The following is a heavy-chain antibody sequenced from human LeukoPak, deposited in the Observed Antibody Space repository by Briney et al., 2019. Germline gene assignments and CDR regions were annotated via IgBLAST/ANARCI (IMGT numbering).Heavy chain of an antibody. CDR3: ARSIQLWDYYFDY. J-gene: IGHJ4*02. Sequence: PSETLSLTCTVSGGSISSYHWSWIRQPPGKGLEWIGYIYYSGSTNYNPSLKSRVTISVDTSKNQFSLKLSSVTAADTAVYYCARSIQLWDYYFDYWGQGTLVTVSS. D-gene: IGHD5-18*01. CDR2: IYYSGST. CDR1: GGSISSYH. V-gene: IGHV4-59*08.